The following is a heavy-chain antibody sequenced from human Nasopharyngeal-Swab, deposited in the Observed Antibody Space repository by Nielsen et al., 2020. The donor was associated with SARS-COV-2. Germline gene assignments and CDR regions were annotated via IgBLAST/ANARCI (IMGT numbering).Heavy chain of an antibody. Sequence: SDTLSPTFAVYGASFSGYYWTWIRQPPGKGLEWIGEINHSGSTNYNPSLKSPVAISVDTSTNQFSLKLSSVTAADTAVYYCARGLLYSSSSPPYYYYYYMDVWGKGTTVTVSS. CDR3: ARGLLYSSSSPPYYYYYYMDV. CDR2: INHSGST. J-gene: IGHJ6*03. V-gene: IGHV4-34*01. CDR1: GASFSGYY. D-gene: IGHD6-13*01.